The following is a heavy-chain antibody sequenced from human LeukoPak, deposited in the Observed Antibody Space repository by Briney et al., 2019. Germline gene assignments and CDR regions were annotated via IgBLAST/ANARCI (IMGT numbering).Heavy chain of an antibody. CDR1: GYIFTSYY. Sequence: ASVKVSCKASGYIFTSYYMHWARQAPGQGLEWMGIINPSGGSTSYAQKFQGRVTMTRDTSTSTVYMELSSLRSEDTAVYFCARDLRAVAGFDYWGQGTLVTVSS. J-gene: IGHJ4*02. CDR2: INPSGGST. D-gene: IGHD6-19*01. V-gene: IGHV1-46*01. CDR3: ARDLRAVAGFDY.